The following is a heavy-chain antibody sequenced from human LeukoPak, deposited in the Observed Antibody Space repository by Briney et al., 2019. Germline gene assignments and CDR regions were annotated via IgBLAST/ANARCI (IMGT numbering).Heavy chain of an antibody. J-gene: IGHJ4*02. V-gene: IGHV4-34*01. Sequence: SETLSLACAVYGGSFSGYYWSWIRQPPGKGLEWIGEINHSGSTNYNPSLKSRVTISVDTSKNQFSLELSSVTAADTAVYYCARSSKWFRESRLDYWGQGTLVTVSS. CDR1: GGSFSGYY. CDR2: INHSGST. D-gene: IGHD3-10*01. CDR3: ARSSKWFRESRLDY.